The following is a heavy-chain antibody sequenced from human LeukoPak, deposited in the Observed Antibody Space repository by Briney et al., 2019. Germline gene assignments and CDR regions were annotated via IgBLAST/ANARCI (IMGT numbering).Heavy chain of an antibody. V-gene: IGHV1-18*01. D-gene: IGHD3-10*01. CDR3: AREYYYGSGSHFSVVGMDV. J-gene: IGHJ6*02. CDR1: GYTFTSYG. CDR2: ISAYNGNT. Sequence: ASVKVSCKASGYTFTSYGISWVRQAPGQGLEWMGWISAYNGNTNYAQKLQGRVTMTTDTSTSTAYMELRSLRSDDTAVYYCAREYYYGSGSHFSVVGMDVWGQGTTVTVSS.